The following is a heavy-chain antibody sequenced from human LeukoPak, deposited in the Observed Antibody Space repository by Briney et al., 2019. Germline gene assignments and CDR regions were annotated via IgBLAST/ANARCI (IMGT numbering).Heavy chain of an antibody. CDR1: GFTFDDYA. Sequence: GGSLRLSCAVSGFTFDDYAMYWVRHAPGKGLEWVSGISWNSGSIAYADSVKGRFTISRDNAKNSLYLQMNSLRVEDTAFYYCAKDNRRHYTSGPNPDSLHWGQGALVTVSS. CDR3: AKDNRRHYTSGPNPDSLH. D-gene: IGHD6-19*01. V-gene: IGHV3-9*01. J-gene: IGHJ4*02. CDR2: ISWNSGSI.